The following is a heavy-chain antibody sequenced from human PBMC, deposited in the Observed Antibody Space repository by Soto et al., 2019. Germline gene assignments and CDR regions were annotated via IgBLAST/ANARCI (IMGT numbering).Heavy chain of an antibody. CDR3: ARSEEGHFDC. Sequence: EVQLMESGGGLVQPGGSLRLSCAASGLRFSIYSMNWVRQAPGKGLEWSAYITSDTKTIKYADSVKGRFTISRDNDKNVVYLQMSSLRDKNTAVYYCARSEEGHFDCGGQGTVVTVST. CDR1: GLRFSIYS. CDR2: ITSDTKTI. V-gene: IGHV3-48*02. J-gene: IGHJ4*02.